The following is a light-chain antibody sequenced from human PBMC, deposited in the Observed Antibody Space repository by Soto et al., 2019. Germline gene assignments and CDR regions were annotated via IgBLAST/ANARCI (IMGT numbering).Light chain of an antibody. V-gene: IGLV2-8*01. CDR1: SSDVGGYNF. Sequence: SVLTQPPSASGSPGQSVTISCTGTSSDVGGYNFVSWYQHHPGKAPKVILYEVTKRPSGVPDRFSGSKSGNTASLTVSGLQADDEADYYCSSYARGDSVLFGGGTKATVL. CDR3: SSYARGDSVL. CDR2: EVT. J-gene: IGLJ2*01.